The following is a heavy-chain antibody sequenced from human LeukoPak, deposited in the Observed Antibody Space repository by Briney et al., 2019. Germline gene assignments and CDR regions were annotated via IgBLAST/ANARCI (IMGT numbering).Heavy chain of an antibody. V-gene: IGHV1-2*02. J-gene: IGHJ3*02. CDR3: ARGRGRVITIRGLDAFDI. D-gene: IGHD2-21*01. CDR2: INPNSGGT. CDR1: GYTFTGYY. Sequence: ASVKVSCKASGYTFTGYYMHWVRQAPGQGLEWMGWINPNSGGTNYAQKFQGRVTMTRDTSISTAYMELSGLRSDDTAVYYCARGRGRVITIRGLDAFDIWGQGTMVTVSS.